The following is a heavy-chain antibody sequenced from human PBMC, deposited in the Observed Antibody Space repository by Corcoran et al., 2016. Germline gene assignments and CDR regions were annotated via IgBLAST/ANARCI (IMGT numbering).Heavy chain of an antibody. V-gene: IGHV1-69*01. J-gene: IGHJ3*02. Sequence: QVQLVQSGAEVKKPGSSVKVSCKASGGTFNSYAISWVRQAPGQGLEWMGGIIPIFGTANYAQKFQGRVTITADESTSTASMELSSLRSEDTAVYYCASRLRFLEWSYGFDIWGQGTMVTVS. D-gene: IGHD3-3*01. CDR2: IIPIFGTA. CDR3: ASRLRFLEWSYGFDI. CDR1: GGTFNSYA.